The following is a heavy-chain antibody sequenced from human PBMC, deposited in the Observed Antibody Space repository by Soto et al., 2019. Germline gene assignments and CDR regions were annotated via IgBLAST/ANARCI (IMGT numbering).Heavy chain of an antibody. CDR2: IYYSGST. CDR1: GGFISSYY. V-gene: IGHV4-59*01. Sequence: SETLSLTCTVSGGFISSYYWSWIRQPPGKGLEWIGYIYYSGSTNYNPSLKSRVTISVDTSKNQFSLKLSSVTAADTAVYYCARVRAGYYYYMDVWGKGTTVTVSS. CDR3: ARVRAGYYYYMDV. J-gene: IGHJ6*03.